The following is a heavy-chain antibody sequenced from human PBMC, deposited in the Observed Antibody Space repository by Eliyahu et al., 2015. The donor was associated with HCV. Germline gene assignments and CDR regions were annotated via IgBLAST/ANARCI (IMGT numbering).Heavy chain of an antibody. CDR2: ISGSGGLT. V-gene: IGHV3-23*04. CDR3: VKGIYGSEIHYSSFDW. J-gene: IGHJ4*02. D-gene: IGHD3-10*01. CDR1: GFTFSTYA. Sequence: EVQLVESGGDLVQPGGSLRLSCAASGFTFSTYAMNWVRQAPGKGLDWVSVISGSGGLTYYADTVKGRFTISRDNSKNTLFLQMNSLRAEDTAVYYCVKGIYGSEIHYSSFDWWGQGTQVTVSS.